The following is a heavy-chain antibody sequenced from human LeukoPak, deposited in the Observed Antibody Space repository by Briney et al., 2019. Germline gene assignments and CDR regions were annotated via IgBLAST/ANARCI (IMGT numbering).Heavy chain of an antibody. CDR1: GFTFKNYA. CDR2: IFGRGGRT. D-gene: IGHD3-9*01. Sequence: GESLRLSCVASGFTFKNYAMSWVRQAPGEGLEWVSAIFGRGGRTYYADSVKGRFTISRDNSKNTLSLQMNSLRVEDTALYYCSKWGDYDVLTGYYDSDFWGQGTLVTVSS. J-gene: IGHJ4*02. V-gene: IGHV3-23*01. CDR3: SKWGDYDVLTGYYDSDF.